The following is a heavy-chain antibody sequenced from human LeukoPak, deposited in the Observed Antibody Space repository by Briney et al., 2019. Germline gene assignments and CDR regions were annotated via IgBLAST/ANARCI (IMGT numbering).Heavy chain of an antibody. CDR3: ARGGDYYGMDV. Sequence: GESLKISCRTSGYAFTTYWIGWVRQMPGKGLEWMGIIYPADSETKYSPSLQGQVTISADKSIPTAYLQWSSLKASDTAMYYCARGGDYYGMDVWGQGTAVTVSS. D-gene: IGHD3-16*01. CDR2: IYPADSET. CDR1: GYAFTTYW. J-gene: IGHJ6*02. V-gene: IGHV5-51*01.